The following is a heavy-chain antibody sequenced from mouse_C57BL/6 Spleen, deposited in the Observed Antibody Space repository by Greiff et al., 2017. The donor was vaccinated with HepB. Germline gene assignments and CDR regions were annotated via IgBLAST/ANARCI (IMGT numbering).Heavy chain of an antibody. CDR1: GFNIKDDY. J-gene: IGHJ4*01. D-gene: IGHD1-1*01. CDR3: TTSTTVVARAMDY. Sequence: VQLQQSGAELVRPGASVKLSCTASGFNIKDDYMHWVKQRPEQGLEWIGWIDPENGDTEYASKFQGKATITEDTSSNTAYLQLSSLTSEDTAVYYCTTSTTVVARAMDYWGQGTSVTVSS. CDR2: IDPENGDT. V-gene: IGHV14-4*01.